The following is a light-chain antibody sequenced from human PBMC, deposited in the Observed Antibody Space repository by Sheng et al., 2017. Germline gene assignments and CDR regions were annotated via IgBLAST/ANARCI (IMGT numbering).Light chain of an antibody. V-gene: IGLV1-51*01. CDR2: DND. Sequence: QSILTQPPSVSAAPGQKVTISCSGSSSNIGSKSVSWYQQLPGTAPKVLIYDNDKRPSAIPDRFSGSKSGTSATLGITGLQTGDEAEYYCGTWDNSLSAHVFGTGTEVTVL. CDR3: GTWDNSLSAHV. J-gene: IGLJ1*01. CDR1: SSNIGSKS.